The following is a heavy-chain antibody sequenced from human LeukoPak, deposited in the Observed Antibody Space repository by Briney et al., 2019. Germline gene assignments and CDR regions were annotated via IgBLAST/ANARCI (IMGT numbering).Heavy chain of an antibody. CDR3: ARGFDWLRYSYFDY. J-gene: IGHJ4*02. D-gene: IGHD3-9*01. V-gene: IGHV3-7*03. CDR1: GFTFSSYW. CDR2: IKQDGSEK. Sequence: GGSLRLSCAASGFTFSSYWMSWVRQAPGKGLEWVANIKQDGSEKYYVDSVKGRFTISRDNAKNSLYLQMNSLRAEDTAAYYCARGFDWLRYSYFDYWGQGTLVTVSS.